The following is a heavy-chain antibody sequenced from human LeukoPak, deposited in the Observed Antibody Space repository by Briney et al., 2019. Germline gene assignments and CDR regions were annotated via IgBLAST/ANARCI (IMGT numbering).Heavy chain of an antibody. V-gene: IGHV1-3*01. CDR2: INAGNGNT. Sequence: GASVKVSCKASGYTFTSYAMHWVRQAPGQRLEWMGWINAGNGNTKYSQKFQGRVTITRDTSASTAYMELSSLRSEDTAVYYCARDGSSSWLYYYYYYGMDVWGQGTTVTVSS. CDR1: GYTFTSYA. D-gene: IGHD6-13*01. J-gene: IGHJ6*02. CDR3: ARDGSSSWLYYYYYYGMDV.